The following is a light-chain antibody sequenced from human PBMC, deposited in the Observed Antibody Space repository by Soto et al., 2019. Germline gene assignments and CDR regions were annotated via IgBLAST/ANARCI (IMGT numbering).Light chain of an antibody. CDR1: QSVSSNY. CDR2: GAF. V-gene: IGKV3-20*01. Sequence: EIVLTQSPGTLSLSPGERATLSCRASQSVSSNYLAWYQQKPGQTPRRPIYGAFSRATGIPDRFSGSGSGTDFTLTISRLEPEDFAVYYCQQYAGSPRVIFGGGTKVEIK. J-gene: IGKJ4*01. CDR3: QQYAGSPRVI.